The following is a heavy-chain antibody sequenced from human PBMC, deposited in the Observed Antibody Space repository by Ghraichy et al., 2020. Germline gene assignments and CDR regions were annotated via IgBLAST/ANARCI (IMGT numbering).Heavy chain of an antibody. CDR3: ARHTAMSGTRGFDY. V-gene: IGHV4-4*02. D-gene: IGHD5-18*01. CDR2: IYHSGNR. J-gene: IGHJ4*02. CDR1: GGSISDNW. Sequence: SLTCTVSGGSISDNWWSWVRQPPGKGLEWIGEIYHSGNRYYNPSLQSRLTISMDKSRFQFFLDLTSVTAADTAVYYCARHTAMSGTRGFDYWGQGILVTVSS.